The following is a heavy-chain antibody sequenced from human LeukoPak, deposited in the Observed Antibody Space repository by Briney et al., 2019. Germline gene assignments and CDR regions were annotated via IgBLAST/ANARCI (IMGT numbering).Heavy chain of an antibody. CDR2: ISSSGSTI. D-gene: IGHD6-19*01. J-gene: IGHJ4*02. CDR3: TRGHVDGWYYFDY. Sequence: GGSLRLSCAASGFTFSDYYMSWIRQAPGKGLEWVSYISSSGSTIYYADSVKGRFTISRDNAKNSLYLQMNSLRAEDTAVYYCTRGHVDGWYYFDYWGQGTLVTVSS. V-gene: IGHV3-11*01. CDR1: GFTFSDYY.